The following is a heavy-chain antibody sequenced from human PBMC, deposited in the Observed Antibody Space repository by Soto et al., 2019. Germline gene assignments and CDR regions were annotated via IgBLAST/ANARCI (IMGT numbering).Heavy chain of an antibody. J-gene: IGHJ5*02. CDR3: ARSNSWYKIDP. CDR1: GASITNYY. CDR2: IYYSGGA. D-gene: IGHD6-13*01. V-gene: IGHV4-59*01. Sequence: NPSETLSLTCNISGASITNYYWTWVRQPPGKGLEWIGYIYYSGGATYSPSLRSRVTFLLDTSKNQFSLTLTSVTAADTAVYYCARSNSWYKIDPWGQGTLVTVSS.